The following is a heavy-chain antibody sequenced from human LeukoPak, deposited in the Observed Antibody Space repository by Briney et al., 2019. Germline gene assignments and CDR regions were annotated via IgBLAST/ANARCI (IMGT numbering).Heavy chain of an antibody. CDR3: AKGGGVPAANLLVDY. D-gene: IGHD2-2*01. Sequence: PGGSLRLSCAASGFTFSSYGMHWVRQAPGKGLEWVAFIRYDGSNKYYADSVKGRFTISRDNSKNTLYLQMNSLRAEDTAVYYCAKGGGVPAANLLVDYWGQGTLVTVSS. CDR2: IRYDGSNK. CDR1: GFTFSSYG. J-gene: IGHJ4*02. V-gene: IGHV3-30*02.